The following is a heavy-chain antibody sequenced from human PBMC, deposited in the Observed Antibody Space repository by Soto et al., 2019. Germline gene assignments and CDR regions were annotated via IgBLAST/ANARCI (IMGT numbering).Heavy chain of an antibody. V-gene: IGHV4-31*03. CDR2: FYYSGST. CDR3: ARSVFP. CDR1: GGPISPGGYY. Sequence: QVQLQESGPGLVKASQTLSLPRPVSGGPISPGGYYRNRIRQHPGKGLEWIGYFYYSGSTYYNPSLKSRFTSSVSTSKNRLSLKLSCMTAADTAVYCCARSVFPWGQGTLVTVSS. J-gene: IGHJ5*02.